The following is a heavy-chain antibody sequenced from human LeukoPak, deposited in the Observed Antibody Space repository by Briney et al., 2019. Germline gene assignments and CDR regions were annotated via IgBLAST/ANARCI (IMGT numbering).Heavy chain of an antibody. CDR3: ARSQTHYYYYYMDV. V-gene: IGHV1-69*05. CDR2: IIPIFGTA. CDR1: GGTFSSYA. J-gene: IGHJ6*03. Sequence: SVKVSCKASGGTFSSYAISWVRQAPGQGLEWMGGIIPIFGTANYAQKFQGRVTITTDESTSTAYMELSSLRSKDTAVYYCARSQTHYYYYYMDVWGKGTTVTVSS.